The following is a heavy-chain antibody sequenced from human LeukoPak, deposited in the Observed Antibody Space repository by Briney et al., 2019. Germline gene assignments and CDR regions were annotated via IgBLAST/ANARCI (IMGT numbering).Heavy chain of an antibody. Sequence: PGGSLRLSCTASGFTFSNYAMSWVRQAAGKGLEWVSAISGSGGSTYYADSVKGRFTISRDNAKNSLYLQMNSLRAEDTAVYYCAREPAAAGKNWFDPWGQGTLVTVSS. CDR1: GFTFSNYA. D-gene: IGHD6-25*01. V-gene: IGHV3-23*01. CDR2: ISGSGGST. J-gene: IGHJ5*02. CDR3: AREPAAAGKNWFDP.